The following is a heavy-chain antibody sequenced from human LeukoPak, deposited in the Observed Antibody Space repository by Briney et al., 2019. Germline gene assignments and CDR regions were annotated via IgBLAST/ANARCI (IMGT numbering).Heavy chain of an antibody. V-gene: IGHV1-2*02. CDR2: INPNSGGT. Sequence: ASVEVSCKASGYTFTGYYMHWVRQAPGQGLEWMGWINPNSGGTNYAQKFQGRVTMTRDTSIGTAYMELSRLRSDDTAVYYCARGTEEIVVVMGFEYWGQGTLVTVSS. D-gene: IGHD3-22*01. CDR1: GYTFTGYY. J-gene: IGHJ4*02. CDR3: ARGTEEIVVVMGFEY.